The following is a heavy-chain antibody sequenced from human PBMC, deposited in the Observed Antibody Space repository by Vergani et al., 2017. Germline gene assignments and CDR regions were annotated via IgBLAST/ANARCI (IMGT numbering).Heavy chain of an antibody. J-gene: IGHJ6*02. Sequence: QMQLVQSGPEVKKPGTSVKVSCKASGFTFTSSAVQWVRQARGQRLEWIGWIVVGSGNTNYAQKFQERVTITRDMSTSTAYMELSSLRSEDTAVYYCAAGGQWLVRRNDYYYYYGMDVWGQGTTVTVSS. CDR3: AAGGQWLVRRNDYYYYYGMDV. CDR1: GFTFTSSA. CDR2: IVVGSGNT. D-gene: IGHD6-19*01. V-gene: IGHV1-58*01.